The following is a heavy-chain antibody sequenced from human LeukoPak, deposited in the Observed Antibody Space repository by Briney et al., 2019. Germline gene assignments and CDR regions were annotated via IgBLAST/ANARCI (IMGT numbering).Heavy chain of an antibody. CDR2: IYPGDSDT. J-gene: IGHJ4*02. CDR3: VRVLYSSGWYPFDY. V-gene: IGHV5-51*01. D-gene: IGHD6-19*01. CDR1: GYSFTTYW. Sequence: GESLKISSKGSGYSFTTYWIGWVRQMPGKGLEWMGIIYPGDSDTRYSPSFQGQVTISADKSITTAYLQWSSLKASDTAMYYCVRVLYSSGWYPFDYWGQGTLVTVSS.